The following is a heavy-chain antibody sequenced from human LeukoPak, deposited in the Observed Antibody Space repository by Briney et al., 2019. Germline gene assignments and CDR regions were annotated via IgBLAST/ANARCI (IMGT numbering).Heavy chain of an antibody. V-gene: IGHV3-30*02. CDR1: GFTFSSYG. CDR2: IRYDGSNK. J-gene: IGHJ6*03. Sequence: GGSLRLSCAASGFTFSSYGMHWVRQAPGKGLEWVAFIRYDGSNKYYADSVKGRFTISRDNSKNTLYLQMNSLRAEDTAVYYCAKGGNYGYYYYMDVWGKGTTVTVSS. D-gene: IGHD4-23*01. CDR3: AKGGNYGYYYYMDV.